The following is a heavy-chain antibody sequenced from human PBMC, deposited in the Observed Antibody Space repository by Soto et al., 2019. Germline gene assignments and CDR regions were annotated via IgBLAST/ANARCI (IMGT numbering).Heavy chain of an antibody. CDR2: IYYSGST. V-gene: IGHV4-31*03. Sequence: PSETLSLTCTVSGGSISSGGYYWSWIRQHPGKGLEWIGYIYYSGSTYYNPSLKSRVTISVDTSKNQFSLKLSSVTAADTAVYYCARVATYYYDSSSLLDYWGQGTLVTVSS. D-gene: IGHD3-22*01. J-gene: IGHJ4*02. CDR1: GGSISSGGYY. CDR3: ARVATYYYDSSSLLDY.